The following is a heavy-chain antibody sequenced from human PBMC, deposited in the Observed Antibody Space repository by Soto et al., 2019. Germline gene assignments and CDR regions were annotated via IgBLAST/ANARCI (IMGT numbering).Heavy chain of an antibody. CDR2: ISWNSGSI. V-gene: IGHV3-9*01. D-gene: IGHD2-2*01. CDR1: GFTFDDYA. CDR3: AKANLVVVPAAMAGGMFYYYYYMDV. J-gene: IGHJ6*03. Sequence: EVQLLESGGGLVQPGRSLRLSCAASGFTFDDYAMHLVRQAPGKGLEWVSGISWNSGSIGYAEPVKGRFTISRDNAKNSLDLQMNSLRAEDTALYYCAKANLVVVPAAMAGGMFYYYYYMDVWGKGTTVTVSS.